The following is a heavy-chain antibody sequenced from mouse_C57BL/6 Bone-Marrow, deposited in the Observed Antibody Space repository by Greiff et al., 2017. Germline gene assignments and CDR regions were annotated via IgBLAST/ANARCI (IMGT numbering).Heavy chain of an antibody. CDR2: IDPETGGT. J-gene: IGHJ2*01. V-gene: IGHV1-15*01. D-gene: IGHD2-12*01. CDR1: GYTFTDYE. Sequence: VKLQESGAELVRPGASVTLSCKASGYTFTDYEMHWVKQTPVHGLEWIGAIDPETGGTAYNQKFKGKAILTADKSSSTAYMELRSLTSEDSAVYYGTRPYYNDFDYWGQGTTLTVSS. CDR3: TRPYYNDFDY.